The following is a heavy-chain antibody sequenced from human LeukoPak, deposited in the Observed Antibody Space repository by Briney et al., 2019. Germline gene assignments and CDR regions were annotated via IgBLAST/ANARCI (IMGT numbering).Heavy chain of an antibody. CDR1: GFTFSGSA. V-gene: IGHV3-73*01. CDR2: IRSTANNSAT. Sequence: GGSLRLSCAASGFTFSGSAMHWVRQASGKGLEWVGRIRSTANNSATAYSASVEGRFTISRDDSKNTAYLQMNSLKTEDTAVYYCTALGIAGAGTDYWGQGTLVTVSS. J-gene: IGHJ4*02. D-gene: IGHD6-13*01. CDR3: TALGIAGAGTDY.